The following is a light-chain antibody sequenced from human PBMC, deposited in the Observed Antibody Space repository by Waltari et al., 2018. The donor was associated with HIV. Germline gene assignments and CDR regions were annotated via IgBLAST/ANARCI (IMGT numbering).Light chain of an antibody. V-gene: IGKV4-1*01. CDR1: QSVLYSSNNKNY. CDR3: QQYYSTPPT. J-gene: IGKJ2*01. CDR2: WAS. Sequence: DIVMAQSPDSLAVSLGERAAINCKSSQSVLYSSNNKNYLAWYQQKPGQPPKLLIYWASTRESGVPDRFSGSGSGTDFTLTISSLRAEDVALYYCQQYYSTPPTFG.